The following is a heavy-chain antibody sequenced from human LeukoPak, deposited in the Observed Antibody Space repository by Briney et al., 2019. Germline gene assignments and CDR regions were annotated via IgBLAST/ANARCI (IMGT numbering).Heavy chain of an antibody. V-gene: IGHV3-23*01. Sequence: GGSLRLSCAASGFTFSSYAMSGVRQAPGKGLEGVSAISGSGGSTYYADSVKGRFTISRDNSKNTLYLQMNSLRAEDTAVYYCAKRAQQWLGLEYFDYWGQGTLVTVSS. CDR1: GFTFSSYA. D-gene: IGHD6-19*01. J-gene: IGHJ4*02. CDR3: AKRAQQWLGLEYFDY. CDR2: ISGSGGST.